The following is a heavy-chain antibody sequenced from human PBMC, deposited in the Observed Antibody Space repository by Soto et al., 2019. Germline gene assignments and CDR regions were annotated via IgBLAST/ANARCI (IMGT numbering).Heavy chain of an antibody. CDR1: GFTFSSYW. CDR3: AREVPLEYYYDSSGSYYFDY. J-gene: IGHJ4*02. CDR2: IKQDGSEK. Sequence: PGGSLRLSCAASGFTFSSYWMSWVRQAPGKGLEWVANIKQDGSEKYYVDSVKGRFTISRDNAKNSLYLQMNSLRAEDTAVYYCAREVPLEYYYDSSGSYYFDYWGQGTLVTSPQ. V-gene: IGHV3-7*01. D-gene: IGHD3-22*01.